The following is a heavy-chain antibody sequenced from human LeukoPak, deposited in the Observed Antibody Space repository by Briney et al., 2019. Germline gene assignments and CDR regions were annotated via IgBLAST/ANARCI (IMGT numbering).Heavy chain of an antibody. CDR1: GYTFNSYG. J-gene: IGHJ3*02. Sequence: ASATVSCKASGYTFNSYGLTWVRQAPGQGLEWVGCISADNDKTDYAQKFQGRVTMTTDTSTTTAYMELRSLTSDATAVYYCSRGILWSGSGSMVSAFDIWGQGTTVIVSS. V-gene: IGHV1-18*01. CDR3: SRGILWSGSGSMVSAFDI. CDR2: ISADNDKT. D-gene: IGHD3-10*01.